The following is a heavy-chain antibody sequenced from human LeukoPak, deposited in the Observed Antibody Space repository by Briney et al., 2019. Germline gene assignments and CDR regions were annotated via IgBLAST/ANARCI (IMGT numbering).Heavy chain of an antibody. D-gene: IGHD6-13*01. J-gene: IGHJ4*02. CDR1: GGSFSGYY. V-gene: IGHV4-34*01. CDR2: INHSGST. CDR3: ARGSLRYSSSWLIDY. Sequence: SGTLSLTCAVYGGSFSGYYWSWIRQPPGKGLEWIGEINHSGSTNYNPSLKSRVTISVDTSKNQFSLKLSSVTAADTAVYYCARGSLRYSSSWLIDYWGQGTLVTVSS.